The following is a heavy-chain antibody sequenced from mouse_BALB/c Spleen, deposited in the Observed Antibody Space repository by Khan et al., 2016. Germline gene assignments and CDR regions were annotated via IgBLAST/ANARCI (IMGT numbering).Heavy chain of an antibody. V-gene: IGHV5-6-5*01. CDR1: GFTFSSYA. CDR2: ISSGGST. Sequence: EVELVESGGDLVKPGGSLKLSCAASGFTFSSYAMSWVRQTPEKRLDWVASISSGGSTYYPDSVNGRFTISRDNGRNILYLQMSSLRSEDTAMYYCGRGPYIVDYWGQGTTLTVSS. D-gene: IGHD1-3*01. CDR3: GRGPYIVDY. J-gene: IGHJ2*01.